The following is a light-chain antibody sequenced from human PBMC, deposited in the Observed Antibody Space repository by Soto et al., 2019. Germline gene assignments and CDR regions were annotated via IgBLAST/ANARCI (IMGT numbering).Light chain of an antibody. CDR1: QAVLYSGNNKNY. CDR2: WAS. V-gene: IGKV4-1*01. J-gene: IGKJ4*01. Sequence: DIVMTQSPDSLAVSLGERATINCKSSQAVLYSGNNKNYIAWYQQKPGQPPKLLIYWASTRESGVPDRFSGSGSGTDFTLTISSLQAEDVAVYYCQQYIIPPATFGGGTKVEIK. CDR3: QQYIIPPAT.